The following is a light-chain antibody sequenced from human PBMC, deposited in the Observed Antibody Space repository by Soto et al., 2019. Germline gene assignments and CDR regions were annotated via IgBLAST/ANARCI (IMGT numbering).Light chain of an antibody. CDR2: EVS. CDR3: SSYRSSSTSYV. Sequence: QSVLTQSASVSGSPGQSITISCTETSSDVGGYNYVSWYQQHSGKAPKLMIYEVSNRPSGVSNRFSGSKSGNTASLTISGLQAEDEADYYCSSYRSSSTSYVFGTGTKVTVL. J-gene: IGLJ1*01. CDR1: SSDVGGYNY. V-gene: IGLV2-14*01.